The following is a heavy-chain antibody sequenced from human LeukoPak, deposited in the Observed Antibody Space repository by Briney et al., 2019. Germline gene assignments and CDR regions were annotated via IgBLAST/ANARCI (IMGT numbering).Heavy chain of an antibody. CDR3: ASTKGNEVVPGY. D-gene: IGHD2-2*01. CDR2: INPNSGGT. Sequence: GASVKVSCKASGGTFSSYAISWVRQAPGQGLEWMGWINPNSGGTNYAQKFQGRVTMTRDTSISTAYMELSRLRSDDTAVYYCASTKGNEVVPGYWGQGTLVTVSS. CDR1: GGTFSSYA. V-gene: IGHV1-2*02. J-gene: IGHJ4*02.